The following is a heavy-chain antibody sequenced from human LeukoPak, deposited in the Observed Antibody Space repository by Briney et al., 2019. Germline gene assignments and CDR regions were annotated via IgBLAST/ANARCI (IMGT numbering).Heavy chain of an antibody. Sequence: GGPLRLSCVPSGFTFNGYVMTGVRQAPGKGLEWASSIIGNSDSTYYADSVKGRFTISRDNSKNTLYLQMNSLRAEDTAIYYCAKGSKGTYDYWGQGTLVTVSS. J-gene: IGHJ4*02. CDR2: IIGNSDST. CDR1: GFTFNGYV. CDR3: AKGSKGTYDY. V-gene: IGHV3-23*01.